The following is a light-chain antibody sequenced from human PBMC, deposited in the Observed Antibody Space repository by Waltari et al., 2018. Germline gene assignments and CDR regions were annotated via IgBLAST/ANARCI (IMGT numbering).Light chain of an antibody. Sequence: EIVLTQSPATLSLSPGERATLSCRASQSVSSYLAWYQQKPGQAPRLLIYDASNRATGIPARFRGSGSGKDFTLTISSLEPEDFAVYYCQQRSHWPTFGGGTKVEIK. V-gene: IGKV3-11*01. CDR3: QQRSHWPT. CDR1: QSVSSY. J-gene: IGKJ4*01. CDR2: DAS.